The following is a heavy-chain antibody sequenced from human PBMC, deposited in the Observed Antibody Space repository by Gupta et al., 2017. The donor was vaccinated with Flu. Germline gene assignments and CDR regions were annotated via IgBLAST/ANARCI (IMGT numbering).Heavy chain of an antibody. V-gene: IGHV4-39*01. Sequence: QLQLQAWGPGLVQPSETLSLTCTVSGGSISHNTYYLGWIRQPPGKGLEWIATMYYSGSSYFNPSLRSRATISVDTSKNQFSLKLSSVTAADTAVYYCARQWGSYFGGWAFDIWGQGTLVTVSS. CDR1: GGSISHNTYY. J-gene: IGHJ3*02. CDR3: ARQWGSYFGGWAFDI. D-gene: IGHD1-26*01. CDR2: MYYSGSS.